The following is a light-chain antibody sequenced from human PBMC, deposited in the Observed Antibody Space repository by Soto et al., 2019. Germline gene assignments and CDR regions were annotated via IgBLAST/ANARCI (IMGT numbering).Light chain of an antibody. CDR3: QQRSNWPRT. Sequence: EIVMTQSPATLSVSPGERVTLSCRASQFISNSLAWYQQKPGQAPRLLISGASSRATGIPDRFSGSGSGTDFTLTISSLEPEDLAVYYCQQRSNWPRTFGQGTKVDIK. V-gene: IGKV3D-15*01. CDR1: QFISNS. J-gene: IGKJ1*01. CDR2: GAS.